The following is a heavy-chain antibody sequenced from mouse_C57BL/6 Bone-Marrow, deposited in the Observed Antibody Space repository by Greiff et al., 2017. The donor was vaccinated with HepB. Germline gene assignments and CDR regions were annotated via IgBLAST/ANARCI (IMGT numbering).Heavy chain of an antibody. CDR2: ISSGGDYI. CDR3: TRDYGSPGWYFDV. J-gene: IGHJ1*03. D-gene: IGHD1-1*01. Sequence: VQLKESGEGLVKPGGSLKLSCAASGFTFSSYAMSWVRQTPEKRLEWVAYISSGGDYIYYADTVKGRFTISRDNARNTLYLQMSSLKSEDTAMYYCTRDYGSPGWYFDVWGTGTTVTVSS. V-gene: IGHV5-9-1*02. CDR1: GFTFSSYA.